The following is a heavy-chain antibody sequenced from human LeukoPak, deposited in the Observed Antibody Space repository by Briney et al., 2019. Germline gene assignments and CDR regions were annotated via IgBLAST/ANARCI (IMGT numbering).Heavy chain of an antibody. CDR3: ARDGFSGSGRRPNPQPIDY. Sequence: EASGTLSLTCAVSGGPIINSNGWSWVRQAPGKGLEWVAVISYDGSNKYYADSVKGRFTISRDNSKNTLYLQMNSLRAEDTAVYYCARDGFSGSGRRPNPQPIDYWGQGTLVTVSS. CDR1: GGPIINSNG. V-gene: IGHV3-30-3*01. J-gene: IGHJ4*02. D-gene: IGHD3-10*01. CDR2: ISYDGSNK.